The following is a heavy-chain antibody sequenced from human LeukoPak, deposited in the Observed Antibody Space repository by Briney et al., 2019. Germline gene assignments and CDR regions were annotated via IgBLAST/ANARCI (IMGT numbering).Heavy chain of an antibody. CDR1: GFTFSSYW. V-gene: IGHV3-7*01. CDR2: IKQDGSEK. J-gene: IGHJ6*03. CDR3: ARERNYGAPRYYYYMDV. D-gene: IGHD4-17*01. Sequence: GGSLRLSCAASGFTFSSYWMSWVRQAPGKGLEWVANIKQDGSEKYYVDSVKGRFTISRDNAKNSLYLQMNSLRAEDTAVYYCARERNYGAPRYYYYMDVWGKGTTVTVSS.